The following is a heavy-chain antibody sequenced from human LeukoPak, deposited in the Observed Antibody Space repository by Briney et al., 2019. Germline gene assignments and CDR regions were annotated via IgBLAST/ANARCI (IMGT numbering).Heavy chain of an antibody. Sequence: ASVKVSCTVPGSSLSELSLYWVRQAPGKGLEWMGGFDVIDSETFYAQKFQGRATMTEDSSTDTAYMELRSLTSDDTALYYCAAGRPYSLLDYWGQGTLVTVSS. CDR1: GSSLSELS. J-gene: IGHJ4*02. CDR2: FDVIDSET. V-gene: IGHV1-24*01. CDR3: AAGRPYSLLDY. D-gene: IGHD5-18*01.